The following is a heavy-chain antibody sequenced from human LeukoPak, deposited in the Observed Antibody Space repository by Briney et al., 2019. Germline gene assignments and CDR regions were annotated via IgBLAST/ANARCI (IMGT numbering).Heavy chain of an antibody. CDR2: IYHSGST. CDR1: GGSISSGGYS. J-gene: IGHJ4*02. D-gene: IGHD6-13*01. V-gene: IGHV4-30-2*01. Sequence: SETLSLTCAVSGGSISSGGYSWSWIRQPPGKGLEWIGYIYHSGSTYYIPSLKSRVTISVDRSKNQFSLKLSSVTAADTAVYYCARASGAAAGTVDYWGQGTLVTVSS. CDR3: ARASGAAAGTVDY.